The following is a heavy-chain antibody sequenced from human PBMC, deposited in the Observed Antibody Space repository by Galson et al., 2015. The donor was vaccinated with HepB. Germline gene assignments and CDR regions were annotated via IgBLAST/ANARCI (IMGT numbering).Heavy chain of an antibody. J-gene: IGHJ4*02. CDR2: ISAYNGNT. V-gene: IGHV1-18*04. Sequence: SVKVSCKASGYTFTSYGISWVRQAPGQGLEWMGWISAYNGNTNYAQKLQGRVTMTTDTSTSTAYMELRSLRSDDTAVYYCARGLLSSSWSQPVLLAYWGQGTLVTVSS. D-gene: IGHD6-13*01. CDR3: ARGLLSSSWSQPVLLAY. CDR1: GYTFTSYG.